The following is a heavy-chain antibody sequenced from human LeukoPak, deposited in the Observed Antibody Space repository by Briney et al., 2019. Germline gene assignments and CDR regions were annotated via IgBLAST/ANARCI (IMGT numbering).Heavy chain of an antibody. D-gene: IGHD3-22*01. Sequence: GASVKVSCKASGGTFSSYEISWVRQAPGQGLEWMGGIIPMFGTAKYAQKFQGRVTMTTDTSTSTAYMELRSLRSDDTAVYYCARGFSPRRLYDSSGYYSYFFDYWGQGTLVTVSS. J-gene: IGHJ4*02. CDR2: IIPMFGTA. CDR3: ARGFSPRRLYDSSGYYSYFFDY. CDR1: GGTFSSYE. V-gene: IGHV1-69*05.